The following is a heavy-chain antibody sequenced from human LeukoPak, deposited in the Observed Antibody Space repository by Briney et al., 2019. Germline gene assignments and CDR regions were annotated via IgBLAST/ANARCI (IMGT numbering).Heavy chain of an antibody. CDR3: ARDRIVGATIDY. Sequence: PGGSLRLSCAASGFTFSSYAMSWVRQAPGKGLEWVSSISSSSSYIYYADLVKGRFTISRDNAKNSLYLQMNSLRAEDTAVYYCARDRIVGATIDYWGQGTLVTVSS. J-gene: IGHJ4*02. D-gene: IGHD1-26*01. V-gene: IGHV3-21*01. CDR1: GFTFSSYA. CDR2: ISSSSSYI.